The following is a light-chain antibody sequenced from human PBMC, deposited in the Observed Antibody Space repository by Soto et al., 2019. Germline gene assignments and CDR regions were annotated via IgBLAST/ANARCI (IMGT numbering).Light chain of an antibody. CDR1: QSVSST. CDR2: GAS. J-gene: IGKJ1*01. CDR3: QQYNNRPLT. V-gene: IGKV3-15*01. Sequence: EIVMTQSPATLSVSPGERATLSCRASQSVSSTLSWYQQKPGQAPRLLIYGASTRATGIPLRFTGSGSGTDFTLTISSLQSEDFALYHCQQYNNRPLTFGQGTKVEIK.